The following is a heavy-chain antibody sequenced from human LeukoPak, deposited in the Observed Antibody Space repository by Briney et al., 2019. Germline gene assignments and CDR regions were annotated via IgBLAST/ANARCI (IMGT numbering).Heavy chain of an antibody. J-gene: IGHJ4*02. CDR3: ARRAVAGTFLIDY. V-gene: IGHV5-51*01. Sequence: GESLKISCKGSGYSFTSYGIGWVRQMPGKGLEWMGIIHPGDSDTRYSPPFQGQVTISADKSISTAYLQWGSLKASDTAMYYCARRAVAGTFLIDYWGQGTLVTVSS. CDR1: GYSFTSYG. D-gene: IGHD6-13*01. CDR2: IHPGDSDT.